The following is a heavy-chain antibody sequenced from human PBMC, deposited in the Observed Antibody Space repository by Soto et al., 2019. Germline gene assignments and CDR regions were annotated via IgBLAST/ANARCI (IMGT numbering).Heavy chain of an antibody. CDR2: IYWDEDK. Sequence: QITLKESGPTLVKPTQTLTLTCTFSGFSLRTRGVAVGWFRQPPGKALEWLALIYWDEDKWYSPSLKSRLIIADDTSKNQVVLTMTNVDPVDTATYYCAHRPRGYAYYSDYWGQGILVTVSS. D-gene: IGHD5-12*01. CDR1: GFSLRTRGVA. J-gene: IGHJ4*02. V-gene: IGHV2-5*02. CDR3: AHRPRGYAYYSDY.